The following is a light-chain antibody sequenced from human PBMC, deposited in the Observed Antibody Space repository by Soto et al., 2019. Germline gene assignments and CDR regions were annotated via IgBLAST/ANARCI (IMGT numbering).Light chain of an antibody. J-gene: IGKJ2*01. CDR3: QQYDSIPYT. Sequence: DIQMTQSPSTLSASVRDRVTITCRASQTINSWLAWYQQRPGKAPRLLISKASTLESGVPSRFSGSGSGTEFTLTISTLQPDDFATYYCQQYDSIPYTFGQGTKLDIK. CDR2: KAS. CDR1: QTINSW. V-gene: IGKV1-5*03.